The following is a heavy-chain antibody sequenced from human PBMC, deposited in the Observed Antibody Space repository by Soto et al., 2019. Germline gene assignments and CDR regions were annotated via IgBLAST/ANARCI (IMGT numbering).Heavy chain of an antibody. V-gene: IGHV4-31*03. CDR1: GGSISSGGYY. Sequence: QVQLQESGPGLVKPSQTLSLTCTVSGGSISSGGYYWSWIRQHPGKGLEWIGYIYYSGSTYYNPSLNSRVTISVDTSKNQFSLKLGSVTAADAAVYYCARAKRDTAMVTSILYPTEDYFDYWGQGTLVTVSS. CDR3: ARAKRDTAMVTSILYPTEDYFDY. D-gene: IGHD5-18*01. CDR2: IYYSGST. J-gene: IGHJ4*02.